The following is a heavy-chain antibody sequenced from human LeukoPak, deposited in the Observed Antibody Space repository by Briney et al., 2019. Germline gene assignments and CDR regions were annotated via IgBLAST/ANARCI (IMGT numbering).Heavy chain of an antibody. CDR2: IHASENT. CDR1: GGSINNFY. J-gene: IGHJ6*03. Sequence: SETLSLTCTFSGGSINNFYWSWIRQPAEKGLEWIGRIHASENTNYNPSLKSRVTMSVDTSKNQFSLKLSSVTAADTAVYYCARGSNYYGSGSAYYYYMDVWGKGTTVTVSS. CDR3: ARGSNYYGSGSAYYYYMDV. D-gene: IGHD3-10*01. V-gene: IGHV4-4*07.